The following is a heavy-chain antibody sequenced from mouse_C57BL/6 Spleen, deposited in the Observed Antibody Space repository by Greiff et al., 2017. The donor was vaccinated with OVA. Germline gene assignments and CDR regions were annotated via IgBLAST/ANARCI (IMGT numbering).Heavy chain of an antibody. J-gene: IGHJ1*03. CDR1: GYSITSGYY. Sequence: ESGPGLVKPSQSLSLTCSVTGYSITSGYYWNWIRQFPGNKLEWMGYISYDGSNNYNPSLKNRISITRDTSTNQFFLKLNSVTTEDTATYYCARENYFEGWGTGTTVTVSS. CDR2: ISYDGSN. CDR3: ARENYFEG. V-gene: IGHV3-6*01.